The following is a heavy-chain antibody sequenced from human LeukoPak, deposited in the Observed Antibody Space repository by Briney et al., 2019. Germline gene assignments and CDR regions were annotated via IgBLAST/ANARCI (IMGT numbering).Heavy chain of an antibody. CDR2: IYYSGTT. D-gene: IGHD4-17*01. Sequence: SQILSLTCTVSGGSISSGGYYWSWIRQHPGKGLEWIGCIYYSGTTYYHPSLTSRVAISVDTSKNQFSLKLSSVTAADTAVYYCARSGTVTTWNYWGQGTLVTVSS. V-gene: IGHV4-31*03. CDR3: ARSGTVTTWNY. J-gene: IGHJ4*02. CDR1: GGSISSGGYY.